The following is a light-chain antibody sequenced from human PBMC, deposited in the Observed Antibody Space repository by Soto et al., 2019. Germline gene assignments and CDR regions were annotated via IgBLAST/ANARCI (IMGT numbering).Light chain of an antibody. CDR1: QSVSSSY. Sequence: EIVLTQSPGTLSLSPGERATLSCRASQSVSSSYLAWYQQKPGQAPRLLLYGASSRATGIPDRFSGSGSWPDFTLTISRLEPEDFAVYYCHQYGSSPWTFGQGTQVEIK. J-gene: IGKJ1*01. V-gene: IGKV3-20*01. CDR2: GAS. CDR3: HQYGSSPWT.